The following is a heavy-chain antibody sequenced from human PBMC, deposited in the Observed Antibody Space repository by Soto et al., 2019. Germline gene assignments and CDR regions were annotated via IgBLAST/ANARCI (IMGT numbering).Heavy chain of an antibody. CDR1: GDSVSRGSYY. V-gene: IGHV4-61*01. D-gene: IGHD3-22*01. CDR3: ARETSGYYDY. CDR2: IYYSGST. Sequence: QVQLQESGPGLVKPSDTLSVTCTVSGDSVSRGSYYWSWIRQPPGKGLEWIGYIYYSGSTNYNPSLKSRVTISVDTSKKQFCLKLNSVTAADTAVYYCARETSGYYDYWGQGTLVTVSS. J-gene: IGHJ4*02.